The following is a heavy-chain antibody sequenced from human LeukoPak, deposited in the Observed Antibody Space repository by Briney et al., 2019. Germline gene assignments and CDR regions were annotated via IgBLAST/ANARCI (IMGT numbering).Heavy chain of an antibody. CDR3: AKSFYGSGSYYLYYFDY. J-gene: IGHJ4*02. CDR2: IRYDGSNK. V-gene: IGHV3-30*02. CDR1: GFTFSSYG. D-gene: IGHD3-10*01. Sequence: GGSLRLSCAASGFTFSSYGMHWVRQAPGKGLEWVAFIRYDGSNKYYADSVKGRFTISRDNSKSTLYLQMNSLRAEDTAVYYCAKSFYGSGSYYLYYFDYWGQGTLVTVSS.